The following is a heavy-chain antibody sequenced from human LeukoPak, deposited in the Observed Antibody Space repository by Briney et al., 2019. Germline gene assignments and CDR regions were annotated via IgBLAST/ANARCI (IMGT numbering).Heavy chain of an antibody. Sequence: GSGPTLVKPTQTLTLTCTFSGFSLSTSGVGVGWIRQPPGKALEWLALIYWDDDKRYSPSLKSRLTITKDTSKNQVVLTMTNMDPVDTATYYCAHPTVGGSYAEAFDIWGQGTMVTVSS. CDR2: IYWDDDK. CDR1: GFSLSTSGVG. J-gene: IGHJ3*02. CDR3: AHPTVGGSYAEAFDI. D-gene: IGHD1-26*01. V-gene: IGHV2-5*02.